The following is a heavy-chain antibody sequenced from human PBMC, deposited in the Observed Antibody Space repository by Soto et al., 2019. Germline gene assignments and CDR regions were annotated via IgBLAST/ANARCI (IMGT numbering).Heavy chain of an antibody. V-gene: IGHV3-23*01. CDR1: GITFGNHA. J-gene: IGHJ4*01. D-gene: IGHD3-22*01. CDR3: AKAPSALDGSGYYFASFDY. Sequence: ERSQRLSSMASGITFGNHAMHWLRQAPDTEPDLVPTLSGSGSGSYYPDSLRGRFTISRDNSKNTLYLQMNDLRAEDTAVYYCAKAPSALDGSGYYFASFDYWGHGTRVTVSS. CDR2: LSGSGSGS.